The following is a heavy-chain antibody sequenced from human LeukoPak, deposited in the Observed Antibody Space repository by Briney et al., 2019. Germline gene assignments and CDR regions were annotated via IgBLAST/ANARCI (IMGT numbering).Heavy chain of an antibody. Sequence: ASVKVSCKASGYTFTSYGINWVRQAPGQGLEWMGGIIPIFGTANYAQKFQGRVTITADKSTSTAYMELSSLRSEDTAVYYCAMGAEIAARPPRYWGQGTLVTVSS. CDR2: IIPIFGTA. V-gene: IGHV1-69*06. CDR3: AMGAEIAARPPRY. D-gene: IGHD6-6*01. J-gene: IGHJ4*02. CDR1: GYTFTSYG.